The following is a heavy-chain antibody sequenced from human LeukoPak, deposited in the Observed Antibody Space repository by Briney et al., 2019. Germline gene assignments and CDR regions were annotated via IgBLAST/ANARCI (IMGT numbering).Heavy chain of an antibody. D-gene: IGHD4-17*01. CDR1: GDSIIRGDYY. CDR3: ARGRYYGDYIDY. J-gene: IGHJ4*02. V-gene: IGHV4-30-4*01. CDR2: IYYGGNS. Sequence: SETLSLTCNVSGDSIIRGDYYWSWLRQPPGKGLEWIGYIYYGGNSYYPPSLKSRVAISVDTFKNQFSLKLNSVTAADTAVYFCARGRYYGDYIDYWGQGALVTVSS.